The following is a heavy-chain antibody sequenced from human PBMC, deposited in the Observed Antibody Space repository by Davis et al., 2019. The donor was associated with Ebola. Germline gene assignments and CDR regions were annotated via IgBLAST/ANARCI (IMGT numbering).Heavy chain of an antibody. V-gene: IGHV3-23*01. Sequence: GGSLRLSCAASGFTFSSYAMSWVRQAPGKGLEWVSAISGSGGSTYYADSVKGRFTISRDNSKNTLYLQMNSLRDEDTAVYYCARDEWELLSGFYGYWGQGTLVTVSS. CDR2: ISGSGGST. J-gene: IGHJ4*02. D-gene: IGHD1-26*01. CDR3: ARDEWELLSGFYGY. CDR1: GFTFSSYA.